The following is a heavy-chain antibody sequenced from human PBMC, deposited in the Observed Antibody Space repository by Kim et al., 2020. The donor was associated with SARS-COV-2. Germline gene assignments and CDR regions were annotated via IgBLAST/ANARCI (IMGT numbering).Heavy chain of an antibody. D-gene: IGHD3-22*01. Sequence: ASVKVSCKASGYTFTSYAISWVRQAPGQGLEWMGWIIANIGNTNYAQKFQGRVTITTDTSTSTAYMELSSLRSEDTAVYYCASYYYDSSCCYYLFDCWD. J-gene: IGHJ4*01. CDR3: ASYYYDSSCCYYLFDC. CDR2: IIANIGNT. V-gene: IGHV1-18*01. CDR1: GYTFTSYA.